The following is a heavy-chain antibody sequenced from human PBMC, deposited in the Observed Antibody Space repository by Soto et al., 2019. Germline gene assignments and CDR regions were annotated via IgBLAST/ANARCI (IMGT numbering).Heavy chain of an antibody. CDR3: VRQGIGALHGLVDV. CDR1: GDSIGTYN. V-gene: IGHV4-59*08. J-gene: IGHJ6*02. CDR2: IYSNGGT. D-gene: IGHD1-26*01. Sequence: QVELQASGPGLVKPSDTLSLTCTVSGDSIGTYNWGWIRQPPGKRLEWIGYIYSNGGTRYNPALKRRVTISADPSTKQFSLRLSSVTAADAAVYYCVRQGIGALHGLVDVWGPGTTVTVSS.